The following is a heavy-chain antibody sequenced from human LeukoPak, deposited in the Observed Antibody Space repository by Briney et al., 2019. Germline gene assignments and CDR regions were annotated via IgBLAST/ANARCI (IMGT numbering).Heavy chain of an antibody. J-gene: IGHJ6*04. D-gene: IGHD3-9*01. CDR2: ISSSSSYT. V-gene: IGHV3-11*06. CDR3: ARIGNDILTGYLSYYYGMDV. CDR1: GFTFSDYY. Sequence: GGSLRLSCAASGFTFSDYYMSWIRQAPGKGLEWVSYISSSSSYTSYADSVKGRFTISRDNAKNSLYLQMNSLRAEDTAVYYCARIGNDILTGYLSYYYGMDVWGKGTTVTVSS.